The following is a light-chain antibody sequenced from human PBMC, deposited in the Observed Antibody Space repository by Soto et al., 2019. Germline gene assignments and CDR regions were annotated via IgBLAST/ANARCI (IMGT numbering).Light chain of an antibody. Sequence: AIRMTQSPSSLSASTGDRVTITCRASQGISSYLAWYQQKPGKAPKLLIYAASTLQSGVPSRFSGSGSGTDFTLTIRCLQSEDFATYYCQQYYSYPPTCGPGTKVDIK. V-gene: IGKV1-8*01. CDR1: QGISSY. CDR2: AAS. CDR3: QQYYSYPPT. J-gene: IGKJ3*01.